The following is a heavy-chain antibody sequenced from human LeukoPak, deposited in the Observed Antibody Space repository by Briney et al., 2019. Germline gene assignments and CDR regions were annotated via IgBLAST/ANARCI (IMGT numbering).Heavy chain of an antibody. V-gene: IGHV3-21*01. CDR2: ISSSSSYI. D-gene: IGHD2-8*01. J-gene: IGHJ4*02. Sequence: GGSLRLSCAASKFTLSDFWMSWVRQAPGKGLEWVSSISSSSSYIYYADSVKGRFTISRDNAKNSLYLQMNSLRAEDTAVYYCARDSLMVYAIPSPSDYWGQGTLVTVSS. CDR1: KFTLSDFW. CDR3: ARDSLMVYAIPSPSDY.